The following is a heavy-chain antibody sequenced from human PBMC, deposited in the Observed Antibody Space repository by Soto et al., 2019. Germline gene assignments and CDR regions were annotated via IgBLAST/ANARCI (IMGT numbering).Heavy chain of an antibody. CDR2: IYTSGTT. CDR1: GGSISVYY. D-gene: IGHD3-3*01. Sequence: SETLSLTCTVSGGSISVYYLSWIRQPAGKGLEWVGHIYTSGTTNYNPSLKSRVSMSRDTSQNQFSLKLNYVTAADTAVYYCARMDYDFWSGYQDNWFDPWGQGTLVTVSS. CDR3: ARMDYDFWSGYQDNWFDP. V-gene: IGHV4-4*07. J-gene: IGHJ5*02.